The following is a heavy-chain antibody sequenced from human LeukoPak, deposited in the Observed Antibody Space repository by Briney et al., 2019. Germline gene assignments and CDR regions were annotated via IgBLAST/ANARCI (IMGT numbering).Heavy chain of an antibody. D-gene: IGHD3-22*01. V-gene: IGHV1-2*02. Sequence: ASVKVSCKASGYTFTGYYMHWVRQAPGQGLEWMGWINPKSGATKYAQNFQGRVTMTRDRPITTVNMELSRLRYDDRAVYYCARGASLTYYYESGDYYLFDYWGQGTLVTVSS. CDR3: ARGASLTYYYESGDYYLFDY. CDR1: GYTFTGYY. CDR2: INPKSGAT. J-gene: IGHJ4*02.